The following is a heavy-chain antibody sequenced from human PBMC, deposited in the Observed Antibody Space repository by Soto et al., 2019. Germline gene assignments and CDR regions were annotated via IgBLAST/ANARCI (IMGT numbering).Heavy chain of an antibody. Sequence: ASVKVSCKDSGYTFSSYGISWVRQAPGQGLEWMGWISGYNGKTNYAQKVQGRVTVTEDSSTGTAYMELRSLTSEDTAVYYCTAVAIFDTNGYTFDYWGQGTLVTVPQ. J-gene: IGHJ4*02. CDR3: TAVAIFDTNGYTFDY. D-gene: IGHD2-8*01. V-gene: IGHV1-18*01. CDR1: GYTFSSYG. CDR2: ISGYNGKT.